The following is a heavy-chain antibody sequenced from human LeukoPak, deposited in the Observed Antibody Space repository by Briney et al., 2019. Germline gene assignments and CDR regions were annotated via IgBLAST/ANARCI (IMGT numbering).Heavy chain of an antibody. V-gene: IGHV1-24*01. Sequence: ASVKVSCKVSGNTLRELSMHWVRQAPGKGLEWMGGFDPEDGLEDGQMIYAQKFQGRVTTTEDTSTDTAHMEVSSLRSEDSAVYYCATADGSGSYYAHWGQGTLVTVSS. J-gene: IGHJ4*02. CDR2: FDPEDGLEDGQM. CDR1: GNTLRELS. CDR3: ATADGSGSYYAH. D-gene: IGHD3-10*01.